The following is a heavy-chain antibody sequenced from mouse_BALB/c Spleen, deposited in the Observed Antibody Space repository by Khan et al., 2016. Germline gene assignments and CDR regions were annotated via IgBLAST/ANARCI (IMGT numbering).Heavy chain of an antibody. CDR2: IWGDGST. J-gene: IGHJ3*01. V-gene: IGHV2-3*01. Sequence: QVQLKESGPGLVAPSQSLSITCTVSGFSITSYGVGWVRQPPGKGLEWLGVIWGDGSTNYHSALISRLSISKDNSKSQVFLKLNSLQTDETATCSGAETGGSDLQAWFNYGAQGTLVTVDA. CDR3: AETGGSDLQAWFNY. D-gene: IGHD1-1*01. CDR1: GFSITSYG.